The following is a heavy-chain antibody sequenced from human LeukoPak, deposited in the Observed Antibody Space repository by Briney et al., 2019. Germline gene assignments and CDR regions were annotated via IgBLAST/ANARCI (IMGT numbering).Heavy chain of an antibody. CDR1: RGSSISYG. Sequence: ALVFSRTARGSSISYGIMSWLRAPAQGLEWMGWIISYNAHTKYAEKFQGRISMTTDTSKNTAYMQLTSLRSEDTAVHYCERGLFALDYWGQGTLVTVSS. J-gene: IGHJ4*02. V-gene: IGHV1-18*04. CDR2: IISYNAHT. CDR3: ERGLFALDY. D-gene: IGHD3-3*01.